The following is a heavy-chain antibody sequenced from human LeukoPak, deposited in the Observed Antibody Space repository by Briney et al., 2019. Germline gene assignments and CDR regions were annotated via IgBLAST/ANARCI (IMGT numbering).Heavy chain of an antibody. Sequence: GGSLRLSCAASGFTFSSYGMDWVRQAPGKGLEWVAFIRFDGSDKYYAYSVKGRFTISRDNSKDTLYLQMNSLRPEDTAVYYCAKDGIGAGAAAGNFDYWGQGILVTVSS. D-gene: IGHD6-13*01. CDR2: IRFDGSDK. CDR1: GFTFSSYG. J-gene: IGHJ4*02. CDR3: AKDGIGAGAAAGNFDY. V-gene: IGHV3-30*02.